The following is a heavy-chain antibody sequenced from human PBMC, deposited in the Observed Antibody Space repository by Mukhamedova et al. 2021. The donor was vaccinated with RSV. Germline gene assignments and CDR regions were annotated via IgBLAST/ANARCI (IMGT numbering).Heavy chain of an antibody. Sequence: GKGLEWIGSIFHSGTTYYSPSLKSRVTISVDTSKNQFSLMLSSVTAADTALYYCARVQPFSGTSCDDFDYLCQGTLFTVSS. J-gene: IGHJ4*02. CDR2: IFHSGTT. CDR3: ARVQPFSGTSCDDFDY. V-gene: IGHV4-38-2*02. D-gene: IGHD2-2*01.